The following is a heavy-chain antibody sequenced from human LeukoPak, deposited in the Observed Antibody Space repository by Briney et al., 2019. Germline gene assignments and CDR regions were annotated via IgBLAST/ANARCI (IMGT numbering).Heavy chain of an antibody. V-gene: IGHV4-34*01. J-gene: IGHJ4*02. CDR2: INHSGST. Sequence: SETLSLTCAVYGGSFSGYYWSWIRQPPGKGLEWIGEINHSGSTNYNPSLKSRVTISVDTSKNQFSLKLSSVTAADTAVYYCARHDFPTGDGGAYYFDYWGQGTLVTVSS. D-gene: IGHD7-27*01. CDR3: ARHDFPTGDGGAYYFDY. CDR1: GGSFSGYY.